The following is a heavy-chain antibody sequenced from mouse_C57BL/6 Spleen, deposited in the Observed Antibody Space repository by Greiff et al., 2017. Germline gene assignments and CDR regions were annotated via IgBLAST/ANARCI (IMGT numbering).Heavy chain of an antibody. CDR3: ARNRWLLRGGDFDY. CDR1: GYAFSSSW. CDR2: IYPGDGDT. V-gene: IGHV1-82*01. J-gene: IGHJ2*01. D-gene: IGHD2-3*01. Sequence: VQRVESGPELVKPGASVKISCKASGYAFSSSWMNWVKQRPGKGLEWIGRIYPGDGDTNYNGKFKGKATLTADKSSSTAYMQLSSLTSEDSAVYFCARNRWLLRGGDFDYWGQGTTLTVSS.